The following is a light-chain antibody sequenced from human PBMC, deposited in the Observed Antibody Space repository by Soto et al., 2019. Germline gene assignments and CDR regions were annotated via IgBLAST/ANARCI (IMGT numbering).Light chain of an antibody. J-gene: IGKJ2*01. CDR1: QSISDW. CDR3: QEYKTYA. Sequence: DIQMTQSPSNLSASVGDRVTITCRASQSISDWLAWYQQKPGQAPELLISDASTLATGVPSRFSGRGSGTEFTLTISSLQTDDFATYFCQEYKTYAFGPGTKVDIK. CDR2: DAS. V-gene: IGKV1-5*01.